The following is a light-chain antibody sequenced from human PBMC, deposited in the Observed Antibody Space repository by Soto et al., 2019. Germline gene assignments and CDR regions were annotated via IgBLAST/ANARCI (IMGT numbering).Light chain of an antibody. CDR3: QQRSNWPPSIG. Sequence: EIVLTQSPATLSLSPVARATLPCRASQSVSSYLAWYQQKPGQAPRLLIYDASNRATGIPARFSGSGSGTDFTLTISSLEPEDFAVYYCQQRSNWPPSIGFGQGTRLEIK. J-gene: IGKJ5*01. V-gene: IGKV3-11*01. CDR2: DAS. CDR1: QSVSSY.